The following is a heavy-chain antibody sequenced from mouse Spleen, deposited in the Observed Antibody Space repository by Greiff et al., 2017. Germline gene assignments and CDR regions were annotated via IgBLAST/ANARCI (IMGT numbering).Heavy chain of an antibody. CDR3: ARDKARATGFAY. CDR2: IRNKANGYTT. CDR1: GFTFTDYY. Sequence: EVMLVESGGGLVQPGGSLRLSCATSGFTFTDYYMSWVRQPPGKALEWLGFIRNKANGYTTEYSASVKGRFTISRDNSQSILYLQMNTLRAEDSATYYCARDKARATGFAYWGQGTLVTVSA. V-gene: IGHV7-3*02. D-gene: IGHD3-1*01. J-gene: IGHJ3*01.